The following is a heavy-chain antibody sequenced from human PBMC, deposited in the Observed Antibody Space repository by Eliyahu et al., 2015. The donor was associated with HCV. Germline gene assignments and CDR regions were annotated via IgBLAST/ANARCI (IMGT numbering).Heavy chain of an antibody. J-gene: IGHJ4*02. CDR1: GFTFNTYE. CDR2: ISGNTYII. D-gene: IGHD3-3*01. V-gene: IGHV3-48*03. CDR3: ARGASAWRYFDS. Sequence: EVQLVESGGVLVQPGGSLRLSCAASGFTFNTYEMHWVRQXPGKGXXWVSYISGNTYIIYYADSVKGRFTISRDNAKNSLFLQMNSLRAEDTAIYYCARGASAWRYFDSWGQGTLVTVSS.